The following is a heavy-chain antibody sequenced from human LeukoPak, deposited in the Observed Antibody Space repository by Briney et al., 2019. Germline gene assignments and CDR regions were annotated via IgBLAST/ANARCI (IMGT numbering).Heavy chain of an antibody. V-gene: IGHV3-30*18. CDR1: GFTFSNYG. D-gene: IGHD3-22*01. Sequence: GGSLRLSCAASGFTFSNYGMHWVRQAPGKGLEWVTVISYDGSYQYYADSVKGRFTISRDNSKNTLYLQMNSLRAEDTAVYYCAKLCVDSSGYYYVQDAFDIWGQGTMVAVSS. CDR3: AKLCVDSSGYYYVQDAFDI. J-gene: IGHJ3*02. CDR2: ISYDGSYQ.